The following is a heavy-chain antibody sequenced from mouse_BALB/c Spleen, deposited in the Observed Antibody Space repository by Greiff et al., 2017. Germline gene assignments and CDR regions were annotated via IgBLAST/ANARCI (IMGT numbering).Heavy chain of an antibody. CDR3: AGSYAMDY. CDR1: GYTFSSYW. V-gene: IGHV1-9*01. CDR2: ILPGSGST. J-gene: IGHJ4*01. Sequence: VQLQQSGAELMKPGASVKISCKATGYTFSSYWIEWVKQRPGHGLEWIGEILPGSGSTNYNEKFKGKATFTADTSSNTAYMQLRSLTSENSAVYNCAGSYAMDYGGQGTSVTVSS.